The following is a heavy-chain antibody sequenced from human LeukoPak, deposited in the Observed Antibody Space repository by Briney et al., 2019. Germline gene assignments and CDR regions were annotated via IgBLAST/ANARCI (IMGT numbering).Heavy chain of an antibody. J-gene: IGHJ5*02. CDR3: ARDRRITMVRGVIIDKPVGFDP. D-gene: IGHD3-10*01. V-gene: IGHV4-59*01. CDR2: IYYSGIT. CDR1: GGSISSYY. Sequence: SETLSLTCTVSGGSISSYYWSWIRQPPGKGLEWIGYIYYSGITNYNPSLKSRVTISVDTSKNQFSLKLSSVTAADTAVYYCARDRRITMVRGVIIDKPVGFDPWGQGTLVTVSS.